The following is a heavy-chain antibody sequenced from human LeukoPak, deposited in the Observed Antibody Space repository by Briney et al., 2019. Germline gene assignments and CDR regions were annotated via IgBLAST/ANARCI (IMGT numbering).Heavy chain of an antibody. Sequence: PSETLSLTFTVSGGSISSYYWSWIRQPPGKGLEWIGYIYYSGSTYYNPSLKSRVTISVDTSKNQFSLKLSSVTAADTAVYYCARGAYGDYDRFDAFDIWGQGTMVTVSS. D-gene: IGHD4-17*01. V-gene: IGHV4-30-4*08. CDR1: GGSISSYY. CDR3: ARGAYGDYDRFDAFDI. CDR2: IYYSGST. J-gene: IGHJ3*02.